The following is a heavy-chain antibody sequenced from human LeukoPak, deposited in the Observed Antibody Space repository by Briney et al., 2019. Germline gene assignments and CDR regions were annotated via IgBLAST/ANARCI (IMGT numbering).Heavy chain of an antibody. CDR2: ISSSSSYI. J-gene: IGHJ2*01. Sequence: PGGSLRLSCAASGFTFSDYSMNWVRQAPGKGLEWVSSISSSSSYIYYADSVKGRFTISRDNAKNSLYLQMNSLRAEDTAVYYCARMKDISSWYFDLWGRGTLVTVSS. V-gene: IGHV3-21*01. D-gene: IGHD3-3*02. CDR1: GFTFSDYS. CDR3: ARMKDISSWYFDL.